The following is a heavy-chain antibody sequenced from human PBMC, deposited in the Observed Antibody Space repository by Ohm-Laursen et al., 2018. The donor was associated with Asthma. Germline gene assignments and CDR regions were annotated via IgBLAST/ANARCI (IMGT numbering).Heavy chain of an antibody. CDR1: GFTLSSYT. D-gene: IGHD4-23*01. CDR3: AREAGLPLGHSRYGLDF. V-gene: IGHV3-30-3*01. CDR2: ISHDGYTQ. Sequence: RSLRLSCAASGFTLSSYTVHWVRQAPGKGLEWAAVISHDGYTQHYADSVRGRFTISRDNSKNTVYLQMNSLRAEDTAVYYCAREAGLPLGHSRYGLDFWGQGTTVTV. J-gene: IGHJ6*02.